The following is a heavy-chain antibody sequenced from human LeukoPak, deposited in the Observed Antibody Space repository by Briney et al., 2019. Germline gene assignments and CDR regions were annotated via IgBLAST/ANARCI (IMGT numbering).Heavy chain of an antibody. V-gene: IGHV4-39*07. CDR1: GGSISSSYYY. CDR2: FYYSGST. J-gene: IGHJ3*02. D-gene: IGHD6-13*01. Sequence: SETLSLTCAVSGGSISSSYYYWGWIPQPPGGGLESNGSFYYSGSTYYNPSLKRRVTISVDTSKNQFSLKLSSVTAADTAVYYCTKVPSSSWPNDAFDISGERTKLSVSS. CDR3: TKVPSSSWPNDAFDI.